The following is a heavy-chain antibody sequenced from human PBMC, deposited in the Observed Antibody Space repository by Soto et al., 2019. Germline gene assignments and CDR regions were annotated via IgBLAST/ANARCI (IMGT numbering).Heavy chain of an antibody. V-gene: IGHV3-74*01. CDR3: ARHGGRGGDLDY. CDR2: IKRDGSSI. J-gene: IGHJ4*02. D-gene: IGHD2-21*02. Sequence: EVQLVESGGGLVQPGGSLRLSCAASGFTFSNYWMDWVRQAPGKGLVWVSRIKRDGSSISYADSVKGRVTISRDNAKNTLYLQLNSLRADDTSDYYCARHGGRGGDLDYWGQGTLVTVSS. CDR1: GFTFSNYW.